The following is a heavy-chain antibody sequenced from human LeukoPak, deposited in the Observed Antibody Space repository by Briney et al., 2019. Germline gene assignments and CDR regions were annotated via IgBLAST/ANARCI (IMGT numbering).Heavy chain of an antibody. Sequence: SETLSLTCTVSGGSISPYFWNWIRQPPGKGLEWIGYISYTGSTNYNPSLKSRVTISVDTSKNQFSLQLTSVTAADTAVYYCSRDAYRGVTNFDPWGQGTLVTVS. J-gene: IGHJ5*02. D-gene: IGHD3-10*01. CDR1: GGSISPYF. CDR3: SRDAYRGVTNFDP. V-gene: IGHV4-59*01. CDR2: ISYTGST.